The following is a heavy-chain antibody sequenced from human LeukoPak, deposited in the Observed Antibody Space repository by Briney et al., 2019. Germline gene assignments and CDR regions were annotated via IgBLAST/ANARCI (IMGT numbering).Heavy chain of an antibody. V-gene: IGHV3-9*01. CDR3: VRDRYFNLDV. J-gene: IGHJ6*02. CDR2: ISWNSGSI. D-gene: IGHD1-1*01. Sequence: GGSLRLSCAASGFTFDDYAMHWVRQAPGKGLEWVSGISWNSGSIGYADSVKGRFTISRDNAKNTLYLQMNSLRADDTAVYYCVRDRYFNLDVWGQGTTVTVSS. CDR1: GFTFDDYA.